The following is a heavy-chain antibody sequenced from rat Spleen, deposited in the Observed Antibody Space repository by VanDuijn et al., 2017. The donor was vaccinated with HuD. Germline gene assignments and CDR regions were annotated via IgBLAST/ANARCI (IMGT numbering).Heavy chain of an antibody. CDR3: TTIAAIFPYVMDA. J-gene: IGHJ4*01. CDR1: GFTFRNYG. V-gene: IGHV5S13*01. CDR2: ISTGGGNI. D-gene: IGHD1-2*01. Sequence: EVQLVESGGGLVQPGRSLKLSCAASGFTFRNYGMAWVRQAPTKGLEWVASISTGGGNIYYRDSVKGRFTISRDNAKSTLYLQMDSLRSEDTATYYCTTIAAIFPYVMDAWGQGASVTVSS.